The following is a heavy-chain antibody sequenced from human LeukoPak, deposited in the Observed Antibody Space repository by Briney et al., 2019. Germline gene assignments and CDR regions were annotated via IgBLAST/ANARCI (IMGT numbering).Heavy chain of an antibody. CDR1: GFTFSSYS. D-gene: IGHD3/OR15-3a*01. Sequence: GGSLRLSCAASGFTFSSYSMNWVRQAPGKGLEWVSSISSSSSYIYYADSVKGRFTISRDNAKNSLYLQMNSLRAEDTAVYYCARSANVRLRRSQGDWEGRYFDYWGRGTLVTVSS. CDR2: ISSSSSYI. V-gene: IGHV3-21*01. CDR3: ARSANVRLRRSQGDWEGRYFDY. J-gene: IGHJ4*02.